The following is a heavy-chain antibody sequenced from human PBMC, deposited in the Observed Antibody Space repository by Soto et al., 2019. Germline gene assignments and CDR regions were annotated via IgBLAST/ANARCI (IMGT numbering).Heavy chain of an antibody. CDR3: ARGSYDSSGYYTDY. Sequence: PSETLSLTCTVSGGSVSSGSYYWSWIRQPPGKGLEWIGYIYYSGSTNYNPSLKSRVTISVDTSKNQFSLKLSSVTAADTAVYYCARGSYDSSGYYTDYWGQGTLVTVSS. J-gene: IGHJ4*02. CDR1: GGSVSSGSYY. CDR2: IYYSGST. V-gene: IGHV4-61*01. D-gene: IGHD3-22*01.